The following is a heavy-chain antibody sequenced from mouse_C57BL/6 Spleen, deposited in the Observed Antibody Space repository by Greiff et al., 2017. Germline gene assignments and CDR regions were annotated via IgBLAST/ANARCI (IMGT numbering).Heavy chain of an antibody. D-gene: IGHD1-1*01. CDR3: ARSRELRSWDFDV. CDR1: GYPFTSYW. Sequence: QVQLQQPGAELVKPGASVKLSCKASGYPFTSYWMHWVKQRPGRGLEGMGRIDPNSGGTKYNEKLKGKATLTVDKPSSTAYMQLISLTSEDSAVYYCARSRELRSWDFDVWGTGTTVTV. V-gene: IGHV1-72*01. J-gene: IGHJ1*03. CDR2: IDPNSGGT.